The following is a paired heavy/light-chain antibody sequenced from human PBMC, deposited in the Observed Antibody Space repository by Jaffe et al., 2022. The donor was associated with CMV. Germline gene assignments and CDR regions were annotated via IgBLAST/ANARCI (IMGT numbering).Heavy chain of an antibody. CDR1: GFTFGDYA. D-gene: IGHD3-16*02. Sequence: EVQLVESGGGLVQPGRSLRLSCTASGFTFGDYAMSWVRQAPGKGLEWVGFIRSKAYGGTTEYAASVKGRFTISRDDSKSIAYLQMNSLKTEDTAVYYCTRVGGMHDYVWGSYRLGGFDYWGQGTLVTVSS. V-gene: IGHV3-49*04. CDR3: TRVGGMHDYVWGSYRLGGFDY. CDR2: IRSKAYGGTT. J-gene: IGHJ4*02.
Light chain of an antibody. CDR1: QSLLHSNGYNY. Sequence: DIVMTQSPLSLPVTPGEPASISCRSSQSLLHSNGYNYLDWYLQKPGQSPQLLIYLGSNRASGVPDRFSGSGSGTDFTLKISRVEAEDVGVYYCMQALQTVLTFGGGTKVEIK. J-gene: IGKJ4*01. V-gene: IGKV2-28*01. CDR2: LGS. CDR3: MQALQTVLT.